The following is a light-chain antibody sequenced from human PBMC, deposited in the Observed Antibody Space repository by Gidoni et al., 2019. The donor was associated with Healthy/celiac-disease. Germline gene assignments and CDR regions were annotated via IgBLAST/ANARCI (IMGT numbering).Light chain of an antibody. CDR2: GAS. V-gene: IGKV3-15*01. Sequence: EIVITQSPATLSVSPGERATLSCRASQSVSSNLAWYQQKPGQAPRRLIYGASTRATGIPARFSGSGSGTEFTLTISSLQSEDFAVYYCQQYNNWPLFGQGTKVEIK. CDR3: QQYNNWPL. J-gene: IGKJ1*01. CDR1: QSVSSN.